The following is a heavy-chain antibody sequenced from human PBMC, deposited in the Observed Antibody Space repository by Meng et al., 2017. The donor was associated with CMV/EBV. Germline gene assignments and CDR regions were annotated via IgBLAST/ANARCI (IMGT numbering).Heavy chain of an antibody. CDR2: INHSGST. D-gene: IGHD2-2*01. V-gene: IGHV4-34*01. Sequence: SETLSLTCAVYGGSFSGYYWSWIRQPPGKGLEWIGEINHSGSTNYNPSLKSRVTISVDTSKNQFSLKLSSVTAADTAVYYCARGSRGRCSSTSCYFRWFDPWGQGTLVTVSS. J-gene: IGHJ5*02. CDR1: GGSFSGYY. CDR3: ARGSRGRCSSTSCYFRWFDP.